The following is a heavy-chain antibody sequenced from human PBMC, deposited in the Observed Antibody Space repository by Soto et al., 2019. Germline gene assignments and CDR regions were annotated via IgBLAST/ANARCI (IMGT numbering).Heavy chain of an antibody. CDR2: IKQDGSEK. CDR1: GFTFSSYW. J-gene: IGHJ6*02. D-gene: IGHD6-19*01. CDR3: ARGWDSRQWLANYYYYGMDV. Sequence: AGGSLRLSCAASGFTFSSYWMSWVRQAPGKGLEWVANIKQDGSEKYYVDSVKGRFTISRDNTKNTLYLQMNSLRAEDTAVYYCARGWDSRQWLANYYYYGMDVWGQGTTVTVSS. V-gene: IGHV3-7*02.